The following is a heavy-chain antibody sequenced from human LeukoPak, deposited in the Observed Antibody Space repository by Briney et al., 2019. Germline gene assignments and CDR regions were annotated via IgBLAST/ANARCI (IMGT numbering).Heavy chain of an antibody. V-gene: IGHV3-23*01. CDR1: GFTFSSYA. Sequence: GGSLRLSCAASGFTFSSYAMSWVRQAPGKGLEWVSTIGGSGGATYYADSVKGRFTISRDNAKNSLYLQMNSLRAEDTAVYYCARSPSGYDFWSGYYGPHYYYYYMDVWGKGTTVTVSS. J-gene: IGHJ6*03. CDR2: IGGSGGAT. D-gene: IGHD3-3*01. CDR3: ARSPSGYDFWSGYYGPHYYYYYMDV.